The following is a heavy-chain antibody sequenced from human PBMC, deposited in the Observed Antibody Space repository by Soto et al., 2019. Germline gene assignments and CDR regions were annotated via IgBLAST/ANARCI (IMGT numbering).Heavy chain of an antibody. Sequence: GGSLRLSCAASGFTFSSYWMHWVRQAPGKGLVWVSRISSSSSNTYYADSVKGRFTISRDNAKNSLYLQMNSLRAEDTAVYYCARDTSWGSSSFYMDVWGKGTTVTVSS. V-gene: IGHV3-21*01. D-gene: IGHD6-6*01. CDR3: ARDTSWGSSSFYMDV. CDR1: GFTFSSYW. CDR2: ISSSSSNT. J-gene: IGHJ6*03.